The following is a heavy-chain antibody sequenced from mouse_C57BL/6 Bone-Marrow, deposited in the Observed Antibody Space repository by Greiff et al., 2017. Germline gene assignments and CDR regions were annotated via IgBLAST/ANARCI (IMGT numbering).Heavy chain of an antibody. CDR2: INPSSGYT. Sequence: VKLMESGAELAKPGASVKLSCKASGYTFTSYWMHWVKQRPGQGLEWIGYINPSSGYTKYNQKFKDKATLTADKSSSTAYMQLSSLTYEDSAVYYCARSPLASNYYFDYWGQGTTLTVSS. CDR3: ARSPLASNYYFDY. J-gene: IGHJ2*01. V-gene: IGHV1-7*01. D-gene: IGHD2-5*01. CDR1: GYTFTSYW.